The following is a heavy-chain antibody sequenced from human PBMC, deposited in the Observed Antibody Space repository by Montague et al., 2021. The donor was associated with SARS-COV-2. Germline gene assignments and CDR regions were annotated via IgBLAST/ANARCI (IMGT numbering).Heavy chain of an antibody. V-gene: IGHV3-30*04. J-gene: IGHJ4*02. Sequence: SLRLSWAASGFTFSSYAMHWVRQAPGKGLEWVAVISYDGSNKYYVDSVKGRFTISRDNPKNTLYLQMNSLRAEDTAVYYCARDIGAIFDYWGQGTLVTVSS. CDR3: ARDIGAIFDY. CDR2: ISYDGSNK. CDR1: GFTFSSYA. D-gene: IGHD1-26*01.